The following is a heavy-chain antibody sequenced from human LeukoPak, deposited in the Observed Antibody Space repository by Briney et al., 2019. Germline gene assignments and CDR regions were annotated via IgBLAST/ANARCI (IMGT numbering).Heavy chain of an antibody. CDR1: GGTFSSYA. CDR3: ARDDGYILRADAFDI. D-gene: IGHD5-24*01. V-gene: IGHV1-69*05. J-gene: IGHJ3*02. CDR2: IIPIFGTA. Sequence: SVKVSCKPSGGTFSSYAISWVRQAPGQGLEWMGRIIPIFGTANYAQKFQGRVTITTDESTSTAYMELSSLRSEDTAVYYCARDDGYILRADAFDIWGQGTMVTVSS.